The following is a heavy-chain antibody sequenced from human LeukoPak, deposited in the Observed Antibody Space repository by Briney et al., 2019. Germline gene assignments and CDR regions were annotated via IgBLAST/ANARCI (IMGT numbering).Heavy chain of an antibody. CDR2: ISSSGSTI. Sequence: GGSLRLSCAASGFTFSGYYMSWIRQAPGKGLEWVSYISSSGSTIYYADSVKGRFTISRDNAKNSLYLQMNSLRAEDTAVYYCAKDVMHYGSGRPYYMDVWGKGTTVTISS. CDR3: AKDVMHYGSGRPYYMDV. D-gene: IGHD3-10*01. J-gene: IGHJ6*03. V-gene: IGHV3-11*04. CDR1: GFTFSGYY.